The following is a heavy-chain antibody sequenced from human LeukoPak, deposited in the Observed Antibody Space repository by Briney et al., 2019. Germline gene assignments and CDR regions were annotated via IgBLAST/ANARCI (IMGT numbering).Heavy chain of an antibody. J-gene: IGHJ4*02. Sequence: SETPSLTCTDSGGSISSYFWSWIRHPPGEGLEWIVYIYYSGSTNYNPSLKSRVTISVDTSKHQFSLKLSSVTAADTAVYYCARRSGWYADYWGQGTLVTVSS. V-gene: IGHV4-59*01. CDR3: ARRSGWYADY. CDR2: IYYSGST. CDR1: GGSISSYF. D-gene: IGHD6-19*01.